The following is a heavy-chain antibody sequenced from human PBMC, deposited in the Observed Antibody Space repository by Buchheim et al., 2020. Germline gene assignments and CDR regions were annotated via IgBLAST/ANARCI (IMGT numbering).Heavy chain of an antibody. CDR2: IYYSGST. Sequence: QVQLQESGPGLVKPSETLSLTCTVSGGSISSYYWSWFRQPPGKGLEWIGYIYYSGSTNYNPSLKSRVTISVDMSKNQFSLKLRSVTAADTAVYYCARESYYYDRSGYYAYFDYWGQGTL. D-gene: IGHD3-22*01. CDR1: GGSISSYY. CDR3: ARESYYYDRSGYYAYFDY. V-gene: IGHV4-59*01. J-gene: IGHJ4*02.